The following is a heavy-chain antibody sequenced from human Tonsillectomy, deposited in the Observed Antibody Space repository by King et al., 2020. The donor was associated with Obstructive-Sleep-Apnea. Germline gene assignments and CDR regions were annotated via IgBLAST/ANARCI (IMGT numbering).Heavy chain of an antibody. D-gene: IGHD2-2*01. CDR2: IFSTGNS. Sequence: VQLQESGPGLVKPSQTLSLTCTVSGGSISSGDHYWSWIRQSPGKGLEWIGHIFSTGNSFYNPSLRSRVIMSVDMSKNQLSLKLSSVTAADTAVYYCARNVVTDARRYDWFDTWGQGTLVTVSS. CDR1: GGSISSGDHY. J-gene: IGHJ5*02. V-gene: IGHV4-30-4*01. CDR3: ARNVVTDARRYDWFDT.